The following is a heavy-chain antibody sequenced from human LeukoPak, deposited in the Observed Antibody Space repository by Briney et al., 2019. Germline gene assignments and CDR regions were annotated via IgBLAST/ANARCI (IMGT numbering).Heavy chain of an antibody. Sequence: PGGSLRLSCAASGFTFSSYAMSWVRQAPGKGLEWVSVISGSGGSPYSADSVKGRFTISRDNSKNTLYLQMNSLRAEDTAVYYCAKGRTARWLIRDYSMDVWGQGTTVTVSS. CDR1: GFTFSSYA. CDR3: AKGRTARWLIRDYSMDV. V-gene: IGHV3-23*01. J-gene: IGHJ6*02. D-gene: IGHD6-19*01. CDR2: ISGSGGSP.